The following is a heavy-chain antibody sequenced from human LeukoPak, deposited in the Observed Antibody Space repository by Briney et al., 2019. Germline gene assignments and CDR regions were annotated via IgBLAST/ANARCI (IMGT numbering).Heavy chain of an antibody. J-gene: IGHJ4*02. CDR2: IHTSGSI. CDR1: SGSISSHY. Sequence: SETLSFTCTVSSGSISSHYWSWIRQPAGKGLEWIWRIHTSGSINYNPSLKSRVTMSVDTSKNQFSLKLSSVTAADTAVYYCAGYSSSWYFDYWGQGTLVTVSS. D-gene: IGHD6-13*01. CDR3: AGYSSSWYFDY. V-gene: IGHV4-4*07.